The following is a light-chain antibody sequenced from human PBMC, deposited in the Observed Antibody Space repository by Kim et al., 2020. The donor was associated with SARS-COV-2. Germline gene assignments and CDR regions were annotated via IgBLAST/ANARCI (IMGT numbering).Light chain of an antibody. J-gene: IGKJ4*01. CDR1: QDIGNR. CDR3: QQARSLRPT. CDR2: AAS. Sequence: VGDRVTITCRASQDIGNRVHWYQQKPGKAPKLLIYAASSLERGVPSRFSGRGSGTDFTFTITSLQSEDFATYFCQQARSLRPTFGGGTKVDIK. V-gene: IGKV1-33*01.